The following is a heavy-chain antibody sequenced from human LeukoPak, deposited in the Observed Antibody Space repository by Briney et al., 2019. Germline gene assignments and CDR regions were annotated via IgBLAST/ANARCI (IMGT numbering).Heavy chain of an antibody. CDR2: IYYSWST. CDR3: RGDSSGGAFDI. CDR1: TQSISSYY. D-gene: IGHD6-19*01. V-gene: IGHV4-59*01. J-gene: IGHJ3*02. Sequence: SETLSLTCTVSTQSISSYYWRWIRQPPGKGLEWIGYIYYSWSTNYNPSLKSRVTISVDTSKNQFSLELSNVCGADTAVYYCRGDSSGGAFDIWGQGTMVTVSS.